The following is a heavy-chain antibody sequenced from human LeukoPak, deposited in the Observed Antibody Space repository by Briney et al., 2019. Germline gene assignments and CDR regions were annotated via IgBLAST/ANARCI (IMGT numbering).Heavy chain of an antibody. J-gene: IGHJ6*02. CDR2: IYYSGST. CDR1: GGSFSGYY. CDR3: ARVGGTNYYYYGMDV. Sequence: SETLSLTCAVYGGSFSGYYWSWIRKPPGKGLEWIGYIYYSGSTNYNPSLKSRVTISVDTSKNQFSLKLSSVTAADTAVYYCARVGGTNYYYYGMDVWGQGTTVTVSS. D-gene: IGHD1-26*01. V-gene: IGHV4-59*01.